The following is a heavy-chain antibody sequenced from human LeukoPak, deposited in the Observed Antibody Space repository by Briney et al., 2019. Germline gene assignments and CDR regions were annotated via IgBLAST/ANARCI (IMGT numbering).Heavy chain of an antibody. CDR2: INHSGST. CDR1: GGSFSGYY. Sequence: PSETLSLTCAVYGGSFSGYYWSWLRQPPGKGLEWIGEINHSGSTNYNPSLKSRGTISVDTSKNQFSLKLSSVTAADTAVYYCARGPSIAVAGTPTRYWGQGTLVTVSS. D-gene: IGHD6-19*01. V-gene: IGHV4-34*01. CDR3: ARGPSIAVAGTPTRY. J-gene: IGHJ4*02.